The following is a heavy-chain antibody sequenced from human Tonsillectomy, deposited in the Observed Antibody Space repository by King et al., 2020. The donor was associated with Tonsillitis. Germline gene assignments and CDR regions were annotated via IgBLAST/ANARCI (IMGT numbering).Heavy chain of an antibody. CDR1: GFTVTSNY. J-gene: IGHJ4*02. D-gene: IGHD3-10*01. Sequence: VQLVESGGGLIQPGGSLRLFCSASGFTVTSNYMSWVRQAPGKGLEWVSVIYSGGSTYYADSVKGRFTISRDNSKNTLYLQMNSLRAEDTAVYYCARDFYGSGSYFPPYFDYWGQGTLVTVSS. CDR2: IYSGGST. V-gene: IGHV3-53*01. CDR3: ARDFYGSGSYFPPYFDY.